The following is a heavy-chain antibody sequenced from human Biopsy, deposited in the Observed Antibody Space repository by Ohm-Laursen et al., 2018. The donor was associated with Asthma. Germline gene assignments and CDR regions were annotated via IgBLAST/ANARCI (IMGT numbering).Heavy chain of an antibody. CDR3: ARDYDGDYVQRHLPLAY. Sequence: SVKVSCKSSGGTFSIFGISWVRQAPGQGLEWMGRIIPFYGTATYAQNFQGRLTLTADESTGTAYMELSSLRSEDTAVYFCARDYDGDYVQRHLPLAYWGQGTLVTVSS. J-gene: IGHJ4*02. CDR2: IIPFYGTA. V-gene: IGHV1-69*13. CDR1: GGTFSIFG. D-gene: IGHD4-17*01.